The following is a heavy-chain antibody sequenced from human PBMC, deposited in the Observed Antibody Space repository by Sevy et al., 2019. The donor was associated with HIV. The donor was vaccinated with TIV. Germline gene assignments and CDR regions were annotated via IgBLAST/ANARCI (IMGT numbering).Heavy chain of an antibody. Sequence: LSLTCAVSGGSISSSNWWSWVRQPPGKGLEWIGEIYRSGSTNYNPSLKSRVTISVDKSKNQFSLRLTSVTAADTAVYYCARLTGGVDSGFQHWGQGTLVTVSS. V-gene: IGHV4-4*02. CDR1: GGSISSSNW. D-gene: IGHD3-10*01. CDR3: ARLTGGVDSGFQH. J-gene: IGHJ1*01. CDR2: IYRSGST.